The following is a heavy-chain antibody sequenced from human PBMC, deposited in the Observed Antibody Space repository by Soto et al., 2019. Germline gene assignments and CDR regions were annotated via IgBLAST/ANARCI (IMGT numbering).Heavy chain of an antibody. Sequence: SETLSLTCAVYGGSFSGYYWSWIRQPPGKGLEWIGEINHSGSTNYNPSLKSRVTISVDTSKNQFSLKLSSVTAADTAVYYCARGGNGAYYYGSGRTPLDYWGQGTLVTVSS. CDR3: ARGGNGAYYYGSGRTPLDY. V-gene: IGHV4-34*01. J-gene: IGHJ4*02. CDR1: GGSFSGYY. CDR2: INHSGST. D-gene: IGHD3-10*01.